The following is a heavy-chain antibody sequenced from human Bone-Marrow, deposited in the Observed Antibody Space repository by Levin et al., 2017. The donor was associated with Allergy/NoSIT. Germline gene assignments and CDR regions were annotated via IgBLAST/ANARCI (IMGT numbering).Heavy chain of an antibody. CDR1: GFTFSKYW. Sequence: GGSLRLSCAASGFTFSKYWMAWVRQAPGKGLEGVANIKEDGSEIYYVDSVKGRFTISRDDSKNAVYLQMNSLRAEDTAVYYCARDGSNGFDCWGQGTLVTVAS. V-gene: IGHV3-7*01. CDR2: IKEDGSEI. CDR3: ARDGSNGFDC. D-gene: IGHD2-15*01. J-gene: IGHJ4*02.